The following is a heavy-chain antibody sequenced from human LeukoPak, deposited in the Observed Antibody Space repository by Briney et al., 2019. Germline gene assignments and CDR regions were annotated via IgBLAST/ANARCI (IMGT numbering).Heavy chain of an antibody. J-gene: IGHJ4*02. V-gene: IGHV4-59*01. CDR3: ARAACGNDY. D-gene: IGHD2-21*01. Sequence: SETLSLTCTVSGGSISSYYWSWIRQPPGKGLEWIGYIYYSGSTNYNPSLKSRVTISVDTSKNQFSLKLSSVTAADTAVYYCARAACGNDYWGQGTLVTVSS. CDR1: GGSISSYY. CDR2: IYYSGST.